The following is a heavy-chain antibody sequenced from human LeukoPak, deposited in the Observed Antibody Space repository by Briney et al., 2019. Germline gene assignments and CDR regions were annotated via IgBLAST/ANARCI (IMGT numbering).Heavy chain of an antibody. J-gene: IGHJ4*02. CDR1: GFTFTNYA. Sequence: GGSLRLSCAASGFTFTNYAMSWVRQAPGKGLEWVSTLSASGGNTYYADSAKGRFTISRDNSKNTLYLQMNSLRAEDTAVYYCARVPYWGPGSLVTVSS. V-gene: IGHV3-23*01. CDR2: LSASGGNT. CDR3: ARVPY.